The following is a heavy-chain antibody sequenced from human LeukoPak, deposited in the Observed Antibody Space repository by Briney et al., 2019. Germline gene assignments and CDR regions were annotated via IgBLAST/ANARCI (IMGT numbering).Heavy chain of an antibody. D-gene: IGHD3-10*01. Sequence: GGSLRLSCAASGFTFSSYSMNWVRQAPGKGLEWVSSISSSSSYIYYADSVKGRFTISRDNAKNSLYLQMNSLRAEDTAVYYCASRLGPNNWFDPWGQGTLVTVPS. CDR3: ASRLGPNNWFDP. CDR2: ISSSSSYI. CDR1: GFTFSSYS. V-gene: IGHV3-21*01. J-gene: IGHJ5*02.